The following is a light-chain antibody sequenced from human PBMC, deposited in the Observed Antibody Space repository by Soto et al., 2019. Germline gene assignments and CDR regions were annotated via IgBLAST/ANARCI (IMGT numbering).Light chain of an antibody. Sequence: EIVLTQSPGTLSLSPGERATLSCRASQSVSSSYLAWYQQKPGQAPRLLTYGASSRATGIPDRFSGSGSGTDFTLTISRLEPEDFAVYYCQQYGSSPKTFGGGTKV. V-gene: IGKV3-20*01. CDR3: QQYGSSPKT. CDR2: GAS. CDR1: QSVSSSY. J-gene: IGKJ4*01.